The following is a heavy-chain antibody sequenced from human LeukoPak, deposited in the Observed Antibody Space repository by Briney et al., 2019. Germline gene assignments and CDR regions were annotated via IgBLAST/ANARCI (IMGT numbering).Heavy chain of an antibody. J-gene: IGHJ4*02. Sequence: GGSLRLSCVASGFVFSSYAMGWVRQAPGKGLEWVSGISTDGNITYYADSVKGRFTIARDNSKNMLYLYMNSLRAEDTAVYYCAKPLDSDYDTVDYWGQGTLVTVSS. CDR1: GFVFSSYA. D-gene: IGHD5-12*01. CDR2: ISTDGNIT. V-gene: IGHV3-23*01. CDR3: AKPLDSDYDTVDY.